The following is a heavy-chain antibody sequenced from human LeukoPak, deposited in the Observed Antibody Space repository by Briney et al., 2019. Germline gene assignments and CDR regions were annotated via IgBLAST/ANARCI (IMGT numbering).Heavy chain of an antibody. V-gene: IGHV4-39*01. CDR3: ARFGGTFLWFGELSDY. J-gene: IGHJ4*02. Sequence: SETLSLTCTVSGGSISSSSYYWGWIRQPPGKGLEWIGSIYYSGSTYYNPSLKSRVTISVDTSKNQFSLKLSSVTAADTAVYYCARFGGTFLWFGELSDYWGQGTLVTVSS. D-gene: IGHD3-10*01. CDR1: GGSISSSSYY. CDR2: IYYSGST.